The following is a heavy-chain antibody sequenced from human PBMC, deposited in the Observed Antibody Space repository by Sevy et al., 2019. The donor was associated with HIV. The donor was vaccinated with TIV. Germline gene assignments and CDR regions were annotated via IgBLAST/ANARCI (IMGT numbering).Heavy chain of an antibody. Sequence: GGSLRLSCAASAFTFSSYAMSWVRQAPGKGLEWVSAISGSGGSTYYADSVKGRFTISRDNSKNTLYLQMNSLRAEDTAVYYCAKDMVGYCSGGSCQNYFDYWGQGTLVTVSS. V-gene: IGHV3-23*01. J-gene: IGHJ4*02. CDR2: ISGSGGST. D-gene: IGHD2-15*01. CDR3: AKDMVGYCSGGSCQNYFDY. CDR1: AFTFSSYA.